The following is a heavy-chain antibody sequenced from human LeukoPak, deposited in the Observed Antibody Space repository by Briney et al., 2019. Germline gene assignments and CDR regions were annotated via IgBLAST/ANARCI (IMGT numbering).Heavy chain of an antibody. J-gene: IGHJ4*02. Sequence: ASVKVSCKASGYTFTSYAMHWVRQAPGQRLEWMGWINAGNGNTKYSQKFQGRVTITRDTSASTAYMELSSLRSEDTAVYYCARRDDILTGIDYWGQGTLVTVSS. D-gene: IGHD3-9*01. V-gene: IGHV1-3*01. CDR3: ARRDDILTGIDY. CDR1: GYTFTSYA. CDR2: INAGNGNT.